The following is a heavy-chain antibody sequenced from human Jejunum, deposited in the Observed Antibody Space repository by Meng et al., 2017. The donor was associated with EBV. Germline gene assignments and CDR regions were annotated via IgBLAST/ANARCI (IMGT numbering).Heavy chain of an antibody. Sequence: EQLQQGGAGLLKPSETASLTCGVYGGSVNGYSWTWIRQSPGKSLEWIGEINHSGTTNYNPSLRSRVIISVDTSKKQFSLTLTSVTAADTAVYYCARGVYGPTTRGREYFIHWGRGTLVTVSS. J-gene: IGHJ1*01. CDR1: GGSVNGYS. V-gene: IGHV4-34*02. CDR3: ARGVYGPTTRGREYFIH. D-gene: IGHD2/OR15-2a*01. CDR2: INHSGTT.